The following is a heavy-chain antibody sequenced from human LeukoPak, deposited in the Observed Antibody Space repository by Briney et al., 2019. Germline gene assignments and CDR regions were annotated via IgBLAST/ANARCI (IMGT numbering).Heavy chain of an antibody. Sequence: ASVKVSCKASGYTFTSYGISWVRQAPGQGLEWMGWISAYNGNTNYAQKLQGRVTMTTDTSTSTAYMELRSLRSDDTAVYYCARDGMVRGVIGRYYYGMDVWGQGTTVTVSS. CDR2: ISAYNGNT. J-gene: IGHJ6*02. CDR1: GYTFTSYG. V-gene: IGHV1-18*01. D-gene: IGHD3-10*01. CDR3: ARDGMVRGVIGRYYYGMDV.